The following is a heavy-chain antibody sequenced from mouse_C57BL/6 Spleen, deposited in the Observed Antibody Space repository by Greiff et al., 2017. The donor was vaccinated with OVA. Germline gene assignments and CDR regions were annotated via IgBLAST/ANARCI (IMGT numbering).Heavy chain of an antibody. CDR1: GFTFSDYG. CDR3: AKVARYAMDY. D-gene: IGHD1-1*01. J-gene: IGHJ4*01. V-gene: IGHV5-17*01. CDR2: ISSGSSTI. Sequence: EVKLMESGGGLVKPGGSLKLSCAASGFTFSDYGMHWVSQAPEKGLEWVAYISSGSSTIYYADTVKGRFTISRDNAKNTLFLQMTSLRSEDTAMYYCAKVARYAMDYWGQGTSVTVSS.